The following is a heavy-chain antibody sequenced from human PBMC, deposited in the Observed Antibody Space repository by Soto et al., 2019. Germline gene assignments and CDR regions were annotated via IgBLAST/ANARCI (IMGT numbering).Heavy chain of an antibody. Sequence: SSVQPSCKASGYPFINFDISWVLQAAGQGLEWLGWMNPGSGKTGYASKFQGRVAMTRDASTGTSHLELSSLTSDDTAVYYWARMASAGTLDWFDPCGQGTMVTVSS. CDR3: ARMASAGTLDWFDP. CDR1: GYPFINFD. J-gene: IGHJ5*02. CDR2: MNPGSGKT. V-gene: IGHV1-8*02. D-gene: IGHD6-13*01.